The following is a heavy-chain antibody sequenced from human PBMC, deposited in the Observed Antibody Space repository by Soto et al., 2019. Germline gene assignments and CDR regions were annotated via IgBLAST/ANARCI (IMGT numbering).Heavy chain of an antibody. CDR1: GGSLSSYY. D-gene: IGHD3-3*01. V-gene: IGHV4-59*08. Sequence: PSETLSLTCTVSGGSLSSYYWSWIRQPPGKGLEWIGYIYYSGSTNYNPSLKSRVTISVDTSKNQFSLKLSSVTAADTAVYYCARQIPPSFKPGEYDFWGVPGAFDIWGQGTMVNVSS. CDR3: ARQIPPSFKPGEYDFWGVPGAFDI. J-gene: IGHJ3*02. CDR2: IYYSGST.